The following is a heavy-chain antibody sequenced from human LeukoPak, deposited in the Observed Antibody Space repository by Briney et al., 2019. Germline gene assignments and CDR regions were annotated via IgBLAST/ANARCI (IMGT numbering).Heavy chain of an antibody. D-gene: IGHD5-18*01. CDR2: ISSDSSTI. V-gene: IGHV3-48*01. J-gene: IGHJ6*02. CDR1: GFTFSSYA. Sequence: GGSLRLPCAASGFTFSSYAMNWVRQAPGKGLEWVSYISSDSSTIYYADSVEGRFTISRDNAKTSLYLQMNSLRAEDTAVYYCAKDMDTAMAYYYYGMDVWGQGTTVTVSS. CDR3: AKDMDTAMAYYYYGMDV.